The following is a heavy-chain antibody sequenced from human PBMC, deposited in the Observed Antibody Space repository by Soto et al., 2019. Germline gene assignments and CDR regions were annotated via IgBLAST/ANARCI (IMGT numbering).Heavy chain of an antibody. CDR3: ARVALGSSGYYFPSIFDY. Sequence: SESLSLTCTVSGGSISSGDYYWSWIRQPPGKGLEWIGYIYYSGSTYYNPSLKSRVTISVDTPKNQFSLKLSSVTAADTAVYYCARVALGSSGYYFPSIFDYWGQGTLVTVSS. D-gene: IGHD3-22*01. CDR2: IYYSGST. V-gene: IGHV4-30-4*01. CDR1: GGSISSGDYY. J-gene: IGHJ4*02.